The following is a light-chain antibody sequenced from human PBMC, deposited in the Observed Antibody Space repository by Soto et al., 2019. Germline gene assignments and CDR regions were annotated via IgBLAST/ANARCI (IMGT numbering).Light chain of an antibody. CDR2: DVN. CDR3: SSYTSSSSVV. J-gene: IGLJ2*01. CDR1: SSDIGGYNY. V-gene: IGLV2-14*01. Sequence: QSALTQPASVSGSPGQSITISCTGSSSDIGGYNYVSWYQQHPGKAPKLMIYDVNYRPSGVSNRFSGSKSDSTASLTISGLQAEDEADYYCSSYTSSSSVVFGGGTKLTVL.